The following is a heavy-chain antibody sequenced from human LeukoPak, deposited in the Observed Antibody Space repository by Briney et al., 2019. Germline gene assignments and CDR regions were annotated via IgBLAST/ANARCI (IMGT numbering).Heavy chain of an antibody. J-gene: IGHJ4*02. V-gene: IGHV1-46*01. CDR1: GYTFTSFY. CDR3: ARDSGQQLVSDY. CDR2: INPSSGST. D-gene: IGHD6-13*01. Sequence: ASVKVSCKASGYTFTSFYMHWVRQAPGQGLEGMGIINPSSGSTSHAQRFQGRVTMTRDMSTSTVYMELSSLRSEDTAVYYCARDSGQQLVSDYWGQGTLVTVSS.